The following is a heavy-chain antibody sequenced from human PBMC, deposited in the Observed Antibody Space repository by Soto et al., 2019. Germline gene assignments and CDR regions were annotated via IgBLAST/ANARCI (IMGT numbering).Heavy chain of an antibody. J-gene: IGHJ4*02. Sequence: ASVKVSCKTSGYTFIGYYLNWVRQAPGQGLEWMGWVNPHTGGTHYAQKFDGRVTMTRDASTYTAYMELSGLKFDDTATYFCARVMAYEQQLVHFDYWGQGTLVTVSS. CDR2: VNPHTGGT. CDR1: GYTFIGYY. CDR3: ARVMAYEQQLVHFDY. V-gene: IGHV1-2*02. D-gene: IGHD6-13*01.